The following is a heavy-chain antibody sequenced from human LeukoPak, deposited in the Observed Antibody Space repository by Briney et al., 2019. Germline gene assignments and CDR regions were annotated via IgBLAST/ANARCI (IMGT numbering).Heavy chain of an antibody. D-gene: IGHD1-26*01. J-gene: IGHJ4*02. CDR3: ARIKVGSTLDD. Sequence: SETLSLTCTVSGGSISGYYWSWIRQPPGKGLEWIGFIDNSGGTYYNPSLKSRTIISVDTSKNQFSLKLSSVTAADTAMYYCARIKVGSTLDDWGQGTLVTVSS. CDR1: GGSISGYY. V-gene: IGHV4-59*06. CDR2: IDNSGGT.